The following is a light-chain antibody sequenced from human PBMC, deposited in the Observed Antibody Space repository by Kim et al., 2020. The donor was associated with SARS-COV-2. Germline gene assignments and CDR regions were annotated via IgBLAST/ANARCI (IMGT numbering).Light chain of an antibody. CDR1: SSNIGSNS. CDR3: ATWDDSQNGVV. CDR2: SNN. V-gene: IGLV1-44*01. J-gene: IGLJ2*01. Sequence: GQWITISCSAGSSNIGSNSVHWYQHLPGTAPNLLIFSNNQRPPGVPARFSGSRSGTSASLAISGLQSEDEADYYCATWDDSQNGVVFGGGTQLTVL.